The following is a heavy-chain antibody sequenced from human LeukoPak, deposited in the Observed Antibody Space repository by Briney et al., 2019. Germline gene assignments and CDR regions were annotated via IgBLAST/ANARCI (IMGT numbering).Heavy chain of an antibody. J-gene: IGHJ4*02. CDR3: AKRGHYSINWYHYFDY. CDR2: ISYDGSNK. Sequence: GGSLRLSCAASGFTFSSYVMHWVRQAPGKGLEWVAVISYDGSNKYYADSVKGRFTISRDNSKNTLFLQMNSLRPDDTAVYYCAKRGHYSINWYHYFDYWGQGTLVTVSS. CDR1: GFTFSSYV. D-gene: IGHD6-13*01. V-gene: IGHV3-30*18.